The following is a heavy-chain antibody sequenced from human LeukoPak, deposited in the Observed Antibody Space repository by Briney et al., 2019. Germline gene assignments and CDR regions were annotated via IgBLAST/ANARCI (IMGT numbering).Heavy chain of an antibody. CDR2: IWYDGSNK. D-gene: IGHD6-19*01. CDR1: GFTFSSYG. Sequence: PGGSLRLSCAASGFTFSSYGMHWVRQAPGKGLEWVAVIWYDGSNKYYADSVKGRFTISRDNSKNTLYLQMNSLRAEDTAVYYCARDISSSGWYGEYYFDYWGQGTLVTVSS. V-gene: IGHV3-33*01. J-gene: IGHJ4*02. CDR3: ARDISSSGWYGEYYFDY.